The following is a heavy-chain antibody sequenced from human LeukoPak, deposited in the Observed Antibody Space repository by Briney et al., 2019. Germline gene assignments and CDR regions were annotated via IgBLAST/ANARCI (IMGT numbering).Heavy chain of an antibody. J-gene: IGHJ4*02. CDR3: AKDAYFDTRGYPEY. Sequence: GGSLRLFCAASGFTFSNYGIHWVRQAPGKGLEWVALISYDAYIKYYADSVKGRFTVSRDNSKNTVYLQVNSLRTEDTAVYYCAKDAYFDTRGYPEYWGQGTLVTVSS. CDR2: ISYDAYIK. D-gene: IGHD3-22*01. CDR1: GFTFSNYG. V-gene: IGHV3-30*18.